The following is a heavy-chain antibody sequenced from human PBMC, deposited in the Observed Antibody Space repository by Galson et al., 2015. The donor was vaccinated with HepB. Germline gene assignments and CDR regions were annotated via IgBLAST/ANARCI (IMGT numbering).Heavy chain of an antibody. Sequence: QSGAEVKKPGESLKISCTGSGYSFTSYWIGWVRQMPGKGPEWMGIIYPGDSDTRYNPYFQGQVTISADRSRNHLSLRLSSVAPADTAVYYCARQRANTWEVDSWGQGTLVSVSS. CDR1: GYSFTSYW. J-gene: IGHJ4*02. D-gene: IGHD1-26*01. CDR2: IYPGDSDT. V-gene: IGHV5-51*01. CDR3: ARQRANTWEVDS.